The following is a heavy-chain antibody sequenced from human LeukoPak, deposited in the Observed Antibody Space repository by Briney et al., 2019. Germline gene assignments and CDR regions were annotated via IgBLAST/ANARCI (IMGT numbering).Heavy chain of an antibody. CDR1: GYSISSGYY. Sequence: SETLSLTCTVSGYSISSGYYWGWIRQPPGKGLEWIGSIYHSGSTYYNPSLKSRVTISVDTSKNQFSLKLSSVTAADTAVYYCARDSHDFQAFFDYWGQGTLVTVSS. V-gene: IGHV4-38-2*02. CDR3: ARDSHDFQAFFDY. D-gene: IGHD2/OR15-2a*01. CDR2: IYHSGST. J-gene: IGHJ4*02.